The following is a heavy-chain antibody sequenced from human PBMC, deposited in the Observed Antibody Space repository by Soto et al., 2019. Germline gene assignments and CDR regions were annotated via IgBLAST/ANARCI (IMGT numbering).Heavy chain of an antibody. CDR1: GGSISSYY. CDR2: IYYSGST. D-gene: IGHD1-26*01. V-gene: IGHV4-59*01. J-gene: IGHJ3*02. Sequence: PSETLSLTCTVSGGSISSYYWSWIRQPPGKGLEWIGYIYYSGSTNYNPSLKSRVTISVDTSKNQFSLKLSSVTAADTAVYYCARVFLSAPVGDAFDIWGQGTIVTGSS. CDR3: ARVFLSAPVGDAFDI.